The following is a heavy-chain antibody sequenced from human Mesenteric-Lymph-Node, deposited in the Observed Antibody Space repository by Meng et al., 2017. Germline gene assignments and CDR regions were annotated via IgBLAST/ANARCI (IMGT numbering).Heavy chain of an antibody. Sequence: GSLRLSCTVSGGSISSYYWSWIRQPPGKGLEWIGYIYYSGSTNYNPSLKSRVTISVDTSKNQFSLKLSSVTAADTAVYYCARDYYDSSGYFLFDYWGQGTLVTVSS. D-gene: IGHD3-22*01. CDR2: IYYSGST. CDR3: ARDYYDSSGYFLFDY. J-gene: IGHJ4*02. CDR1: GGSISSYY. V-gene: IGHV4-59*01.